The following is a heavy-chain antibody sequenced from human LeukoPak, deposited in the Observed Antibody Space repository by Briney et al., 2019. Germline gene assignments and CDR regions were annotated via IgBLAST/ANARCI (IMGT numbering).Heavy chain of an antibody. CDR1: RYTFTAYY. D-gene: IGHD5-24*01. CDR3: ARDDRDGYLDY. J-gene: IGHJ4*02. CDR2: INPNSGDT. Sequence: ASVTVSCKAYRYTFTAYYIHWVRQAPGQGLEGMGWINPNSGDTNYAQKFQGTLTMTRDTSISTAYMELSRLRSDDTAVYYCARDDRDGYLDYWGQGTLVTVSS. V-gene: IGHV1-2*02.